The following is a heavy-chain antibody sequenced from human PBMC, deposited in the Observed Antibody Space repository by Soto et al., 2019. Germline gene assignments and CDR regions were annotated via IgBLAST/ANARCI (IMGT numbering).Heavy chain of an antibody. V-gene: IGHV4-34*01. J-gene: IGHJ4*02. CDR2: INHSGST. D-gene: IGHD2-15*01. CDR3: VRGLSTINRYCSGGSCSIYFDS. Sequence: QVQLQQWGAGLLKPSETLSLTCAVYGGSFSGYYWSWIRQPPGKGLEWIGEINHSGSTNYNPSLKSRVTISVDTSKNQFSLKLSSVTAADTAVYYCVRGLSTINRYCSGGSCSIYFDSWGQGTLVTVSS. CDR1: GGSFSGYY.